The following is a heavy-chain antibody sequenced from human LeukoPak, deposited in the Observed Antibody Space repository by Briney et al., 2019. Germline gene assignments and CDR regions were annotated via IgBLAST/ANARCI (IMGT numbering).Heavy chain of an antibody. D-gene: IGHD3-9*01. Sequence: ASVKVSCKASGYTFTSYGISWVRQAPGQGREWMGWISAYNGKTNYAQKFQGRVTMTTDTSTTTAYMELRSLRSDDTAVYYCTRDGWAPRFDWLNYWGRGTLVTVSS. CDR1: GYTFTSYG. V-gene: IGHV1-18*01. CDR2: ISAYNGKT. CDR3: TRDGWAPRFDWLNY. J-gene: IGHJ4*02.